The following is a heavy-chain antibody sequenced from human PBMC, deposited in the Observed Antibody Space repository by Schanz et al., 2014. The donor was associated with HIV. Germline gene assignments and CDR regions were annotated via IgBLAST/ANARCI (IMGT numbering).Heavy chain of an antibody. V-gene: IGHV3-23*01. CDR2: VIASGVRT. D-gene: IGHD4-17*01. CDR3: ARDLHDYGDARTDY. J-gene: IGHJ4*02. CDR1: GFTFTNHA. Sequence: EVHLLESGGGLAQPGGSLTLSCAASGFTFTNHALSWVRQAPGRGLDWVPTVIASGVRTIYADSVKGRFTISRDNARTSLYLQMNSLRAEDTAVYYCARDLHDYGDARTDYWGQGILVTVSS.